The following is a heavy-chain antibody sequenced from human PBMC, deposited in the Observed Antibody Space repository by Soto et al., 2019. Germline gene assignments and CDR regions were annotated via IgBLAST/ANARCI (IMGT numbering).Heavy chain of an antibody. D-gene: IGHD1-1*01. Sequence: EVQLVESGGGLVEPGGSLRLSCAGSGFAFNHAYMTWVRQAPGKGLEWVGRIKSKGHGGTIDYAAPVKGRFTISRDDSTNTLFLQMNSLKTEDTAGYYCSTDAKPTAGARLDYWGQGTLVTVSS. CDR2: IKSKGHGGTI. CDR1: GFAFNHAY. V-gene: IGHV3-15*01. J-gene: IGHJ4*02. CDR3: STDAKPTAGARLDY.